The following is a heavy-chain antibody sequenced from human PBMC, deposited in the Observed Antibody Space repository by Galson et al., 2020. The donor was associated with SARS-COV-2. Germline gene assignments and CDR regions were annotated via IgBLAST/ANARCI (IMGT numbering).Heavy chain of an antibody. Sequence: GGSLRPSCAASGFPLSNYWMHWVRKTPGKGLEWVSRTKSDARTIAYADSVKGRFTISRDNAKNTLYLQMNSLRSEDTGLYYWAGAVAIWGQGTLVTVSS. J-gene: IGHJ4*02. D-gene: IGHD5-12*01. CDR3: AGAVAI. CDR1: GFPLSNYW. V-gene: IGHV3-74*01. CDR2: TKSDARTI.